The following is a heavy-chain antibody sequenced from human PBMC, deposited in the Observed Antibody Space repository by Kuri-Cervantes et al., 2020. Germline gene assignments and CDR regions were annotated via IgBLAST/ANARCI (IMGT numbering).Heavy chain of an antibody. CDR1: GYTFTSYD. CDR2: MNPNSGNT. Sequence: ASVKVSCKAAGYTFTSYDINWVRQATGQGLEWMGWMNPNSGNTGYAQKFQGRVTMTRNTSISTDYMELSSLRSEDTAVYYCARRGVKGSYSSSWFMDSWAQGTLVTVSS. V-gene: IGHV1-8*02. D-gene: IGHD6-13*01. CDR3: ARRGVKGSYSSSWFMDS. J-gene: IGHJ4*02.